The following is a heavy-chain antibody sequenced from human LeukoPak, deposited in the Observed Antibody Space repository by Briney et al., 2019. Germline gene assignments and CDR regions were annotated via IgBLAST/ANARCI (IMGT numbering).Heavy chain of an antibody. V-gene: IGHV5-51*01. Sequence: GESLKISCKTSGYSFSNYWIGWVRQMPGKGLEWMGIMHPGHSETIYTPSFQGQVTFSVDTSISTAYLQWSSLKASDTAIFYCVRLDIGGYYYVHYWGQGTLVTVSS. J-gene: IGHJ4*02. CDR2: MHPGHSET. CDR1: GYSFSNYW. D-gene: IGHD3-22*01. CDR3: VRLDIGGYYYVHY.